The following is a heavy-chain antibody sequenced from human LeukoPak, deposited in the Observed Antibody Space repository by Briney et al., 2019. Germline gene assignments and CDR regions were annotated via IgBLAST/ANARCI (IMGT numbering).Heavy chain of an antibody. V-gene: IGHV3-48*04. J-gene: IGHJ4*02. D-gene: IGHD3-3*01. Sequence: PGGSLRLSCAASGFTFSSYAMHWVRQAPGKGLEWVSYISSSSSTIYYADSVKGRFTISRDNAKNSLYLQMNSLRAEDTAVYYCARVVKSGVALYWGQGTLVTVSS. CDR1: GFTFSSYA. CDR2: ISSSSSTI. CDR3: ARVVKSGVALY.